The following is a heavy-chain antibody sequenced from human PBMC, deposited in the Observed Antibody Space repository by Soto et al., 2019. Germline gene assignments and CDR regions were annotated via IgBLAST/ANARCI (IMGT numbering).Heavy chain of an antibody. D-gene: IGHD1-26*01. CDR1: GYTFTSYD. CDR3: LLGWERTGYFDY. V-gene: IGHV1-8*01. CDR2: MNPNSGNT. J-gene: IGHJ4*02. Sequence: WASVKVSCKASGYTFTSYDINWVRQATGQGLEWMGWMNPNSGNTGYAQKFQGRVTMTRNTSISTAYMELSSLRSEDTAVYYCLLGWERTGYFDYWGQGTLVTVSS.